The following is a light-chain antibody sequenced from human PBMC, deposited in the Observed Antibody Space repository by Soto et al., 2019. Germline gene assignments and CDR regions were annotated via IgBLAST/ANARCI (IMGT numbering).Light chain of an antibody. J-gene: IGKJ2*01. CDR3: QQYNSMPYT. CDR2: KAS. CDR1: QSISSW. Sequence: DIQMTQSPSALSASVGDRVTITCRASQSISSWLAWYQQKPGKASKLLIYKASSLESGVPSRFSGSGSGTEFTLTISSLQPDDFATYYCQQYNSMPYTFGQGTKVDIK. V-gene: IGKV1-5*03.